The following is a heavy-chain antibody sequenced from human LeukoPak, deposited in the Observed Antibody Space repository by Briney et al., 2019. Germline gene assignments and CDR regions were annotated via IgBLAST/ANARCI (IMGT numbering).Heavy chain of an antibody. CDR3: ARASAVAGTRDY. CDR1: GFSFSTYW. CDR2: IKQDGSDK. J-gene: IGHJ4*02. V-gene: IGHV3-7*01. D-gene: IGHD6-19*01. Sequence: TGRSLRLSCAASGFSFSTYWMSWVRQAPGKGLEWVANIKQDGSDKYYVDSVKGRFTISRDNAKNSLYLQMNSLRAEDSALYYCARASAVAGTRDYWGQGTLVTVSS.